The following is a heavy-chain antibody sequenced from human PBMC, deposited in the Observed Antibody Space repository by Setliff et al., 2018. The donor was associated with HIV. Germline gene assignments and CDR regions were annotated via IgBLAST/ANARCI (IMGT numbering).Heavy chain of an antibody. J-gene: IGHJ3*02. D-gene: IGHD3-22*01. CDR2: IKANTDGGTT. Sequence: GESLKISCATSGFTFDISDMSWVRQAPGKGLDWVGRIKANTDGGTTDYAAPVRGRFTISRDDSKNTVYLQMDSLKTEDTAIYYCTTAPFTIILVEISEDAFDIWGQGTVVTVSS. CDR1: GFTFDISD. CDR3: TTAPFTIILVEISEDAFDI. V-gene: IGHV3-15*01.